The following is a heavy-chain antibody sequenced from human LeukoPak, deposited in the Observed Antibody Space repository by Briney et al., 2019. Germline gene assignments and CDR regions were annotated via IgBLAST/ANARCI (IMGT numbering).Heavy chain of an antibody. CDR2: ISSSSIYI. J-gene: IGHJ4*02. Sequence: GGSLRLSCAASGFIFSSYSMNWVRQAPGKGLEWVSSISSSSIYIYYADSVKGRFTISRDNAKNSLYLQMNSLRAEDTAVYYCARDGSRGNLATAPDYWGQGTLVTVSS. D-gene: IGHD2-21*02. CDR3: ARDGSRGNLATAPDY. CDR1: GFIFSSYS. V-gene: IGHV3-21*01.